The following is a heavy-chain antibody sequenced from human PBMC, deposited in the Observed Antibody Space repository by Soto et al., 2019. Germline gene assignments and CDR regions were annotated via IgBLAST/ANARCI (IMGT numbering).Heavy chain of an antibody. CDR1: GYTFTTYG. D-gene: IGHD3-16*01. V-gene: IGHV1-18*04. Sequence: ASVKVSCKASGYTFTTYGLTWVRQAPGQGLEWMGWISAYYGTTDYAQKFQGRLTLTRDTFTRTAYMELSGLRSDDTAVYYCQREVEVGGGIANGYWGQGTQV. CDR3: QREVEVGGGIANGY. CDR2: ISAYYGTT. J-gene: IGHJ4*02.